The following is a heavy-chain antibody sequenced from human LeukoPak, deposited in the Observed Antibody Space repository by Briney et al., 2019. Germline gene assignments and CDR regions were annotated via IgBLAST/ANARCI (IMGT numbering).Heavy chain of an antibody. V-gene: IGHV3-74*01. CDR1: GFTFSSYA. CDR2: INVDGST. D-gene: IGHD3-9*01. J-gene: IGHJ4*02. Sequence: PGGSLRLSCAASGFTFSSYAMSWVRQVPGKGLVWVSRINVDGSTIYADSVKGRFTISRDNAENTLYLQMNSLRAEDTAVYYCVREAEGTGDWFLDYWGQGTLVTVSS. CDR3: VREAEGTGDWFLDY.